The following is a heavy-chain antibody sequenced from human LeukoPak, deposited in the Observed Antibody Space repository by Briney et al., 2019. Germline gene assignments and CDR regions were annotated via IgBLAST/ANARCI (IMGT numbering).Heavy chain of an antibody. CDR3: AKALTTVTEFDY. Sequence: GGSLRLSCAASGFSFSNYGIHWVRQAPGKGLEWVAFVRYDGGNKYYAESVKGRFTISRDNSKNTLYLQMNSLRAEDTAVYYCAKALTTVTEFDYWGQGTLVTVSS. D-gene: IGHD4-17*01. V-gene: IGHV3-30*02. CDR2: VRYDGGNK. J-gene: IGHJ4*02. CDR1: GFSFSNYG.